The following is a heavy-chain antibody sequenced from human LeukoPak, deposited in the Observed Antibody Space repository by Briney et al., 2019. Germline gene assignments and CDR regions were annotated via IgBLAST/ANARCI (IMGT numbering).Heavy chain of an antibody. V-gene: IGHV4-59*01. J-gene: IGHJ4*02. CDR1: GVSISSYY. CDR2: IYYSGST. Sequence: PSETLSLTCTVSGVSISSYYWSWIRQPPGKGLEWIGYIYYSGSTNYNPSLKSRVTISVDTSKNQFSLKLSSVTAADTAVYYCARGTSGYSYGYDWGQGTLVTVSS. D-gene: IGHD5-18*01. CDR3: ARGTSGYSYGYD.